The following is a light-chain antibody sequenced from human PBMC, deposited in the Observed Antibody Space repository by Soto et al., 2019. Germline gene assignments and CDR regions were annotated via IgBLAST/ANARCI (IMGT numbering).Light chain of an antibody. V-gene: IGKV3-15*01. CDR2: GAS. CDR3: QQYKNWLTWT. CDR1: QSIDNN. Sequence: EIVLTHSPGTLSLSPGERATLSCRASQSIDNNYLAWYQQKPGQAPRLVIYGASTRATGIPARFSGSGSRTEFTLTISSLQSEDFAVYYCQQYKNWLTWTFGQGTKVDIK. J-gene: IGKJ1*01.